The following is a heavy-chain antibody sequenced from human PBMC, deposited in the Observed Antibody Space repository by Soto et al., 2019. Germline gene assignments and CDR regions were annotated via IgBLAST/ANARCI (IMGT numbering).Heavy chain of an antibody. V-gene: IGHV3-23*01. J-gene: IGHJ4*02. CDR3: AKDQDQRFLTYFGY. D-gene: IGHD3-3*01. CDR1: GFTFSSYA. Sequence: GGSLRLSCAASGFTFSSYAMSWVRQAPGKGLEWVSAISGSGGSTYYADSVKGRFTISRDNSKYTLYLQMNSLRSQDTAVYYCAKDQDQRFLTYFGYWGQGTLVTVSS. CDR2: ISGSGGST.